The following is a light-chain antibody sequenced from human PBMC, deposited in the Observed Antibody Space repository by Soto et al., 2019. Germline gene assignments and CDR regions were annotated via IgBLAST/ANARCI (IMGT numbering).Light chain of an antibody. CDR3: QQYGRSTT. CDR2: GAS. J-gene: IGKJ1*01. V-gene: IGKV3-20*01. CDR1: QSVNNNY. Sequence: EIVLTQSPGTLSLSPGERATLSCRASQSVNNNYLAWYQQKPGQAPRLLIYGASTRATGIPDRFSGSGYGTDFTLAISRLKPEDLAVYYCQQYGRSTTFGQRTKVEIK.